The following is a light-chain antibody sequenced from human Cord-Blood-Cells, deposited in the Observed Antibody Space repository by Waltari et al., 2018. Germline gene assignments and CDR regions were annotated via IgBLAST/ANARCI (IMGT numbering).Light chain of an antibody. CDR2: EVS. J-gene: IGLJ1*01. V-gene: IGLV2-14*01. CDR1: SSDVGCYNY. Sequence: QSALTQPASASGSPGQSITISCTGTSSDVGCYNYVSWYQQHPGKAPKLMIYEVSNRPSGVSNRFSGSKSGNTASLTISGLQAEDEADYYCSSYTSSSNYVFGTGTKVTVL. CDR3: SSYTSSSNYV.